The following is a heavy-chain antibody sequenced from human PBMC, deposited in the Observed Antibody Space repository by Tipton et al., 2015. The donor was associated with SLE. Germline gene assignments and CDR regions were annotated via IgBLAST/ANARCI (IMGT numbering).Heavy chain of an antibody. Sequence: GSLRLSCTVSGGSISSYYWSWIRQPPGKGLEWIGYIYYSGSTNYNPSLKSRVTISVDTSKNQFSLKLSSVTAADTAVYYCARHGQWPPYFDYWGQGTLATVSS. CDR1: GGSISSYY. CDR3: ARHGQWPPYFDY. D-gene: IGHD6-19*01. V-gene: IGHV4-59*08. CDR2: IYYSGST. J-gene: IGHJ4*02.